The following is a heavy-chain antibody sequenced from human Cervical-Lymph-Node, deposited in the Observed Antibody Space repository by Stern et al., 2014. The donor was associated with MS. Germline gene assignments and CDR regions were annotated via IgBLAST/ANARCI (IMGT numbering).Heavy chain of an antibody. CDR1: GFKFSIYW. Sequence: EVQLVQSGAELIRPGESLQISCKGSGFKFSIYWIAWVRQMPGKGLEWMLFFYPGDSEPRYSPPFQGHVTMPAGKPTSTAYLQWSSLNASDTAMYFCARQTTAWASDVWGQGTLVTVSS. V-gene: IGHV5-51*04. D-gene: IGHD1-14*01. CDR3: ARQTTAWASDV. J-gene: IGHJ4*02. CDR2: FYPGDSEP.